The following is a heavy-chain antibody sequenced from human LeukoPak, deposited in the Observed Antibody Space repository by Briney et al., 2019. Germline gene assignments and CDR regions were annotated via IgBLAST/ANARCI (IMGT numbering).Heavy chain of an antibody. Sequence: SETLSLTCTISGGSISSISYYWGWIRQPPGKGPEWIGSIYYRGGTYYNPSLKSRVTISVDTSKNQFSLKLSSVTAADTAVYYCARLAWDHSYFDYWGQGTLVTVSS. CDR1: GGSISSISYY. V-gene: IGHV4-39*01. CDR2: IYYRGGT. CDR3: ARLAWDHSYFDY. D-gene: IGHD1-14*01. J-gene: IGHJ4*02.